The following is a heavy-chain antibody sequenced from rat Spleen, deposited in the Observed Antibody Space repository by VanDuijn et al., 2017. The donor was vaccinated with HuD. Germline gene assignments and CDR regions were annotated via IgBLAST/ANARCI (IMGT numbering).Heavy chain of an antibody. CDR1: GFTFSNYD. CDR3: TTGDS. J-gene: IGHJ2*01. CDR2: ISYDGSST. V-gene: IGHV5-20*01. Sequence: EVQVVESGGGIVQPGRSMKLSCAASGFTFSNYDMAWVRQAPTKGLEWVAPISYDGSSTYYRDSVKGRFTISRDNAKSTLYLQMDSLRSEDTATYYCTTGDSWGQGVMVTVSS.